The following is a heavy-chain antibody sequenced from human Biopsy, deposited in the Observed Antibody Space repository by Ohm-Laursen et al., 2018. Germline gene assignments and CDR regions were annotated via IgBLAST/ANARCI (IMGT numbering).Heavy chain of an antibody. CDR3: ARHFESTAIFDY. CDR1: GDSIKNDA. D-gene: IGHD5/OR15-5a*01. J-gene: IGHJ4*02. Sequence: TLSLTCTVSGDSIKNDAWSWIRQFPGKGLEWLGYMLHSGHSDYNPSLERRLTLSIDASKNQISLNLSSVTAADTAIYYCARHFESTAIFDYWGPGALITVSS. V-gene: IGHV4-59*08. CDR2: MLHSGHS.